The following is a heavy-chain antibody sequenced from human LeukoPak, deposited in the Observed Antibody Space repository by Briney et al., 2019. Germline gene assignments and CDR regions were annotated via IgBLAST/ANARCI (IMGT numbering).Heavy chain of an antibody. Sequence: PGRSLRLSCAASGFTFSSYGMHWVRQAPGKGLEWVAVISYDGSNKYYADSVKGRFTISRDNSKNTLYLQMNSLRAEDTAVYYCARDRGRLLDYWGQGTLVTVSS. V-gene: IGHV3-30*03. D-gene: IGHD2-15*01. CDR3: ARDRGRLLDY. J-gene: IGHJ4*02. CDR1: GFTFSSYG. CDR2: ISYDGSNK.